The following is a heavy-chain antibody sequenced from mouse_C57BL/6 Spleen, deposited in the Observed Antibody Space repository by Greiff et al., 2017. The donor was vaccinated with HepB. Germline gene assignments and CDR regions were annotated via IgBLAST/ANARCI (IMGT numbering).Heavy chain of an antibody. CDR1: GFTFTDYY. J-gene: IGHJ3*01. Sequence: EVNVVESGGGLVQPGGSLSLSCAASGFTFTDYYMSWVRQPPGKALEWLGFIRNKANGYTTEYSASVKGRFTISRDNSQSILYLQMNALRAEDSATYYCARDDDYDAWFAYWGQGTLVTVSA. CDR3: ARDDDYDAWFAY. D-gene: IGHD2-4*01. CDR2: IRNKANGYTT. V-gene: IGHV7-3*01.